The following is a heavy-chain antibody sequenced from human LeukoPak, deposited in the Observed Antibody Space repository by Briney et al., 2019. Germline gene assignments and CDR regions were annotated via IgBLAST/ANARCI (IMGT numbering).Heavy chain of an antibody. D-gene: IGHD4-17*01. Sequence: GGSLRLSCAASGFSFRSYAMSWVRQVPGKGLERVSVISGSGGSTYYAESVKGRFTISRDNSKNTLYLQMNSLRAEDTAVYYCAKGHVAVTTAFHDYWGQGTLVTVSS. CDR2: ISGSGGST. CDR1: GFSFRSYA. CDR3: AKGHVAVTTAFHDY. J-gene: IGHJ4*02. V-gene: IGHV3-23*01.